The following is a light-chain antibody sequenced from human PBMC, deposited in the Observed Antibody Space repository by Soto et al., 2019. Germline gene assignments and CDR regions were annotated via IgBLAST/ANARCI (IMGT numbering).Light chain of an antibody. J-gene: IGKJ5*01. CDR3: QQRRNWIT. Sequence: EIVLTQSPATLSLSPGERATLSCRASQSVSSYLAWYQQKPGQAPRLLIYDASNRATGIPARFSGSRSGTDFTLTISSLEPEDFAVYYCQQRRNWITFGQGTRLEIK. CDR1: QSVSSY. V-gene: IGKV3-11*01. CDR2: DAS.